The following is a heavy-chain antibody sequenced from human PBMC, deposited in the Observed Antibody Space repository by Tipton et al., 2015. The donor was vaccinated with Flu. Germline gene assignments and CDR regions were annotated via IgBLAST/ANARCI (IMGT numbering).Heavy chain of an antibody. CDR2: IYSGGST. V-gene: IGHV3-53*01. D-gene: IGHD5-12*01. Sequence: SLRLSCAASGFTVSGNYMSWVRQAPGKGLEWVSVIYSGGSTYYADSVKGRFTISRDNSKNTLYLQMNSLRAEDTAVYYCARAVRYSGYYLSGVFDYWCQGTLVTVSS. CDR1: GFTVSGNY. CDR3: ARAVRYSGYYLSGVFDY. J-gene: IGHJ4*02.